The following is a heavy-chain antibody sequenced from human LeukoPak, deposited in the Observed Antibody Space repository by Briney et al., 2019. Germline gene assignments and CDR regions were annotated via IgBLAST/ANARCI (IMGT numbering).Heavy chain of an antibody. CDR2: IYTSGST. D-gene: IGHD3-3*01. Sequence: SQTLSLTCTVSGGSISSGRYYWSWIRQPAGKGLEWIGRIYTSGSTNYNPSLKSRVTISVDTSKNQFSLKLSSVTAADTAVYYCARDIAGGSITIFGVVLSNWFDPWGQGTLVTVSS. CDR3: ARDIAGGSITIFGVVLSNWFDP. V-gene: IGHV4-61*02. J-gene: IGHJ5*02. CDR1: GGSISSGRYY.